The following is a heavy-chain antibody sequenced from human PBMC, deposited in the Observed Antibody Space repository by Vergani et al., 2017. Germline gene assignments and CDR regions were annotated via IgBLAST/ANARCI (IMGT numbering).Heavy chain of an antibody. V-gene: IGHV4-61*02. Sequence: QVKLQESGPGLVKPSQTLSLTCTVSGGSINSHNYYWSWIRQPAGKGLEWIGRIHTSGSTNYNPSLKSRVTMSEDTSKNQFSLNLTSVTAADTAVYFCARGSCLGGSCYKPLFGYWGRGTLVTVSS. D-gene: IGHD2-15*01. CDR2: IHTSGST. J-gene: IGHJ2*01. CDR1: GGSINSHNYY. CDR3: ARGSCLGGSCYKPLFGY.